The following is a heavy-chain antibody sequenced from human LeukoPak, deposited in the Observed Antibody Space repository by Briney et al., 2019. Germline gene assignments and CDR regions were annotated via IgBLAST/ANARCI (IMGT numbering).Heavy chain of an antibody. CDR1: GFTFSTYS. J-gene: IGHJ6*03. Sequence: PGGSLRLSCAASGFTFSTYSMNWVRQAPGEGLGCVSYISSSSDYIYYADSVKGRFTISRDNAKNSLYLQMNSLRAEDTAVYYCARGAYYYYYMDVWGKGTTVTVSS. V-gene: IGHV3-21*01. CDR2: ISSSSDYI. CDR3: ARGAYYYYYMDV.